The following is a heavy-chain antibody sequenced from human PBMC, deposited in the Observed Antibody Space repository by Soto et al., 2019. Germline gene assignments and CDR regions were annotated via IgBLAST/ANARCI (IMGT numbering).Heavy chain of an antibody. CDR1: GFTFSSYA. V-gene: IGHV3-30-3*01. J-gene: IGHJ4*02. CDR3: VRRLTTTVTAMVY. D-gene: IGHD4-17*01. CDR2: ISDDGTNK. Sequence: QVQLEESGGGVVQPGRSLRLSCKGSGFTFSSYAIQLVRQAPGKGLEWVAAISDDGTNKHTADSVKGRFTISRDNSRNTVYLQVNSLRVEDTAVYYCVRRLTTTVTAMVYWGQGTPVTVSS.